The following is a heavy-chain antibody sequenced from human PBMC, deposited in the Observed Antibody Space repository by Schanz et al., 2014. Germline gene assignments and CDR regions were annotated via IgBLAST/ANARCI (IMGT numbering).Heavy chain of an antibody. CDR1: GFPFSSYA. CDR2: LSDTGRGT. CDR3: ARTTNPFNFDSWPYLDY. V-gene: IGHV3-23*04. J-gene: IGHJ4*02. D-gene: IGHD3-9*01. Sequence: VRLVESGGGVVQPGGSLRLSCAASGFPFSSYAMNWVRQAPGKGLEWVSALSDTGRGTYYADSVKGRFTISRDNSKNTLYLQMNSLRAEDTAVYYCARTTNPFNFDSWPYLDYWGQGTLVTVSS.